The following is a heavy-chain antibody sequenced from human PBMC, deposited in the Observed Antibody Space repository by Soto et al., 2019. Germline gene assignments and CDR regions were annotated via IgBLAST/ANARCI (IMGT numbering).Heavy chain of an antibody. CDR2: IYYSGST. D-gene: IGHD3-10*01. V-gene: IGHV4-31*03. CDR3: ARVFAQEYYFDY. J-gene: IGHJ4*02. CDR1: GGSVSSGAYY. Sequence: QVQLQESGPGLVKPPQTLSLTCTVSGGSVSSGAYYWSWVRQDPGKGLEWIGYIYYSGSTYYNPSLKIRVTISVDTSKNQFSLKLSSVTAADTAVYYCARVFAQEYYFDYWGQGTLVTVSS.